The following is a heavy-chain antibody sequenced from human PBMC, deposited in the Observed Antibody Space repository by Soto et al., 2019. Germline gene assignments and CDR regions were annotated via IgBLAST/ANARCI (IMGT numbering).Heavy chain of an antibody. V-gene: IGHV3-48*02. CDR1: GFTFSSYS. D-gene: IGHD1-26*01. Sequence: EVQLVESGGGLVQPGGSLRLSCAASGFTFSSYSMNWVRQAPGKGLEWVSYISSSSSTIYYADSVKGRFTISRDNAKNSLYLQMNSLRDEDTAVYYCARAPPLKVGARFRDYWGQGTLVTVSS. CDR2: ISSSSSTI. CDR3: ARAPPLKVGARFRDY. J-gene: IGHJ4*02.